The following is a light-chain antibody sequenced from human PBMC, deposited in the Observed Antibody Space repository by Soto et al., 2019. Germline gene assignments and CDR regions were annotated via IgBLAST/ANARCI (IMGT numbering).Light chain of an antibody. CDR2: GAS. V-gene: IGKV3-15*01. CDR3: QQYNNWYT. J-gene: IGKJ2*01. Sequence: ETDMTQSPATLSVSPGESSTLSCRASQTVSSNLTWYQLKPGKAPRLLIYGASTMATGVPARFSGSGSGTDFALTISSLQSEDFAAYYCQQYNNWYTFGPGTKLEIK. CDR1: QTVSSN.